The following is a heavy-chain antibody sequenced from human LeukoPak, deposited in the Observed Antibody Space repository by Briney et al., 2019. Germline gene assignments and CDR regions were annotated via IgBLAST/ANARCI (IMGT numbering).Heavy chain of an antibody. V-gene: IGHV3-53*01. J-gene: IGHJ4*02. CDR3: ARGAGYNYPYYFDY. D-gene: IGHD5-24*01. CDR1: GFTVSSDY. CDR2: IYGGGNI. Sequence: GGSLRLSCAASGFTVSSDYMNWVRQAPGKGLEWVSVIYGGGNIYYADSVRGRFTISRDNSKNTLYLQMNSLRAEDTAVYYCARGAGYNYPYYFDYWGQGTLVTVSS.